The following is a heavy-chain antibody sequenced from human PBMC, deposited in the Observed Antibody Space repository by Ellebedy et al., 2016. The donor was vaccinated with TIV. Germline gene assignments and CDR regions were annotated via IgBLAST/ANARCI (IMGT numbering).Heavy chain of an antibody. D-gene: IGHD6-25*01. V-gene: IGHV3-23*01. J-gene: IGHJ4*02. CDR1: GLTFSSFA. Sequence: GESLKISXAASGLTFSSFAMNWVRQAPGKGLEWVSGISNSGDSTYYADSVRGRFTISRDNSQNTLYLQMNSLRAEDTAVYYCAKGPRWQRLIPSLLDYWGQGTLVTVSS. CDR3: AKGPRWQRLIPSLLDY. CDR2: ISNSGDST.